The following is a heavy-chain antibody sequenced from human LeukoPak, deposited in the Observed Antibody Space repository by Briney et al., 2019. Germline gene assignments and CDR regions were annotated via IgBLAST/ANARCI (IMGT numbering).Heavy chain of an antibody. CDR2: INHSGST. V-gene: IGHV4-34*01. D-gene: IGHD3-22*01. CDR1: GGSFSGYY. CDR3: ARRGGYHDY. J-gene: IGHJ4*02. Sequence: SETLSLTCAVYGGSFSGYYWSWIRQPPGKGLEWIGEINHSGSTNYNPSLKSRVTISVDTPKNQFSLKLSSVTAADTAVYYCARRGGYHDYWGQGTLVTVSS.